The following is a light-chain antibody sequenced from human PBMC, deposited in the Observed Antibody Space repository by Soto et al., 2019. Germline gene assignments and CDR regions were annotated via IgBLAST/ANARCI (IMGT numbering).Light chain of an antibody. CDR3: QHSHSTPLT. Sequence: DIQMTQSPSSLSASVGDRVTITCRASQSISSHLNWYQQKPGKAPKLLICAASSLLSGVPSRFSGSGSGTDSTLTISSLQPEDFATYSCQHSHSTPLTFGGGTKVDIK. CDR1: QSISSH. CDR2: AAS. J-gene: IGKJ4*01. V-gene: IGKV1-39*01.